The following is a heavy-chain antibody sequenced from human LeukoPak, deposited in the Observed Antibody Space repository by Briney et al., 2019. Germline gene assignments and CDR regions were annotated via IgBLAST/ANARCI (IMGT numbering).Heavy chain of an antibody. CDR1: GGSISNYY. V-gene: IGHV4-4*07. CDR3: ARGPSHFWSGYPFGYYYYMDV. Sequence: KPSETLSLTCTVSGGSISNYYWNWVRQPAGMGLEWLGCIYTSGSTNYNPSLKSRVTMSVDTSKNQFSLKLSSVTAADTAVYYCARGPSHFWSGYPFGYYYYMDVWGKGTTVTVSS. CDR2: IYTSGST. D-gene: IGHD3-3*02. J-gene: IGHJ6*03.